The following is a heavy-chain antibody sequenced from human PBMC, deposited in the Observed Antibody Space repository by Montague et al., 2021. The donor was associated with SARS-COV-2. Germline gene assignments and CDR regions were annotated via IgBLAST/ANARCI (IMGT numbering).Heavy chain of an antibody. Sequence: SETLSLTCSVSGGSISSYYWSWVRQSPGKGLEWIGYIFHSGITDYSPSLKSRVTISVDMSKNQLSLQLNSVTAADSAVYYCARTEYNWNDWFDPWGQGTLVTVSS. D-gene: IGHD1-20*01. V-gene: IGHV4-59*13. CDR3: ARTEYNWNDWFDP. CDR1: GGSISSYY. J-gene: IGHJ5*02. CDR2: IFHSGIT.